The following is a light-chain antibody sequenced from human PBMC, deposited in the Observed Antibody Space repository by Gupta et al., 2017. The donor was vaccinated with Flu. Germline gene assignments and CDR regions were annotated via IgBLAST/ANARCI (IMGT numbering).Light chain of an antibody. CDR3: GTWDISLSAWV. CDR2: ENN. V-gene: IGLV1-51*02. CDR1: SSNIGKNY. Sequence: QSVLTQPPSVSAAPGQKVSIACSGSSSNIGKNYVSWYQQLPGTAPNLLMFENNKRPSGIPDRFSGSKSDTSATLDITGLQTGDEAEYYCGTWDISLSAWVFGGGTKLTVL. J-gene: IGLJ3*02.